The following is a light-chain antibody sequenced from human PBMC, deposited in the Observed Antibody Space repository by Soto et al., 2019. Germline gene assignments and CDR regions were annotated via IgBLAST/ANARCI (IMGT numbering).Light chain of an antibody. CDR2: WAS. CDR3: QQYYSTPWT. CDR1: RNVLYSSNNKNY. Sequence: EVTQFALSLAVSLPKRATINCKSSRNVLYSSNNKNYLAWYQQKLGQPPKLLIRWASTRGSGVPDRFSGSGSGTDFTLTTSSLQAEDVAVYYCQQYYSTPWTFGQGAKVDIK. J-gene: IGKJ1*01. V-gene: IGKV4-1*01.